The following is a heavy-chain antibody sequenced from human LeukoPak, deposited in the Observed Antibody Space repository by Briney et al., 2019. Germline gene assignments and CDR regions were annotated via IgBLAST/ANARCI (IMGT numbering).Heavy chain of an antibody. CDR3: ARHSANNWNTDY. CDR1: GYPFVSYG. J-gene: IGHJ4*02. V-gene: IGHV1-8*02. CDR2: MNPNSGNT. Sequence: GASVKVSCKASGYPFVSYGISWVRQATGQGLEWMGWMNPNSGNTGYAQKFQGRVTMTRNTSISTAYMELSSLRSEDTAVYYCARHSANNWNTDYWGQGTLVTVSS. D-gene: IGHD1/OR15-1a*01.